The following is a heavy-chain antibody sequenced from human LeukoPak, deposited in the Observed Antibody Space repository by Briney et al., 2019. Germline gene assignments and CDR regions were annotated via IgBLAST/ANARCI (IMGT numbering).Heavy chain of an antibody. CDR3: ARESGSYGSGSYYNDWFDP. V-gene: IGHV3-21*01. CDR1: GFTFSSYS. D-gene: IGHD3-10*01. Sequence: GGSLRLSCAASGFTFSSYSMNWVRQAPGKGLEWVSSISSSSAYINYADSVKGRFTISRDNAKNSLFLQMNSLRAEDTAVYFCARESGSYGSGSYYNDWFDPWGQGTLVTVSS. CDR2: ISSSSAYI. J-gene: IGHJ5*02.